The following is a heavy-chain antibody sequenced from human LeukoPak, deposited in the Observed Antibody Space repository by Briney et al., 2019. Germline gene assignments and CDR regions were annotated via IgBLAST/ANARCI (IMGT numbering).Heavy chain of an antibody. J-gene: IGHJ4*02. CDR1: GGSISSGGYS. Sequence: KPSETLSLTCAVSGGSISSGGYSWSWIRQPPGKGLEWIGYIYYSGSTYYNPSLKSRVTISVDTSKNQFSLKLSSVTAADTAVYYCASLYSGSTGGVTLDYWGQGTLVTVSS. D-gene: IGHD1-26*01. CDR3: ASLYSGSTGGVTLDY. V-gene: IGHV4-30-4*07. CDR2: IYYSGST.